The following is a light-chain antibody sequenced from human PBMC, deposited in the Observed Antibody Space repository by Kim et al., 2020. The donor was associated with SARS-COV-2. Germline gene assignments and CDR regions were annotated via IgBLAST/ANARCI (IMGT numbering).Light chain of an antibody. J-gene: IGLJ2*01. Sequence: ALGQTVRITWQGDSLRSYYASWYQQKPGQAPVLVIYGKNNRPSGIPDRFSGSSSGNTASLTITGAQAEDEADYYCNSRDSSGTHVVFGGGTQLTVL. CDR2: GKN. V-gene: IGLV3-19*01. CDR1: SLRSYY. CDR3: NSRDSSGTHVV.